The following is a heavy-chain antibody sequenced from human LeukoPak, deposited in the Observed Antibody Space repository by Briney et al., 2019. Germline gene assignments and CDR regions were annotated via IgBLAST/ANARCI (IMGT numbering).Heavy chain of an antibody. CDR2: IKQDGSEI. V-gene: IGHV3-7*03. D-gene: IGHD2-2*01. CDR3: ARAAARDY. J-gene: IGHJ4*02. CDR1: GFTFDDYG. Sequence: GGSLRLSCAASGFTFDDYGMSWVRQAPGKGLEWVANIKQDGSEIYYVDSVKGRFTISRDNAKNSLYLQMNSLRAEDTAVYYCARAAARDYWGQGTLVTVSS.